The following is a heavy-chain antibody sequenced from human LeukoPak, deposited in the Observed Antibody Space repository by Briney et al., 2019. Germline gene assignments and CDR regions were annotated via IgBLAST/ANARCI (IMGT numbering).Heavy chain of an antibody. Sequence: ASVKVSCKASGYTFTNYGISWVRQAPGQGLEWMGWISAYNGNTNYAQKLQGRVTMTTDTSTSTAYMELRSLRSDDTAVYYCARDWASMVRGVPGGWGQGTLVTVSS. J-gene: IGHJ4*02. D-gene: IGHD3-10*01. CDR2: ISAYNGNT. CDR1: GYTFTNYG. CDR3: ARDWASMVRGVPGG. V-gene: IGHV1-18*01.